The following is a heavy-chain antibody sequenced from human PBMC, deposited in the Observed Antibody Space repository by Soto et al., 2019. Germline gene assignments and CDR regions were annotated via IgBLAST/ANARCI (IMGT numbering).Heavy chain of an antibody. D-gene: IGHD3-3*02. CDR3: ARDAGGGRLVLAGITLGD. J-gene: IGHJ4*02. Sequence: GRPLTLACAVCGVSVSWTYMTWFHQAPGKGLEWVSVIYGDGRTYYADSVRGRFTISRDYSMNTLFLQMNSLTADDTALYYCARDAGGGRLVLAGITLGDWGQGTQLTFS. CDR2: IYGDGRT. CDR1: GVSVSWTY. V-gene: IGHV3-66*01.